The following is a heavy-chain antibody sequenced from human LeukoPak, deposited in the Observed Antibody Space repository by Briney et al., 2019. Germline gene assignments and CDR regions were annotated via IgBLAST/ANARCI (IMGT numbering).Heavy chain of an antibody. V-gene: IGHV3-23*01. Sequence: GGSLRLSCAASGFTFSSYTFSTYAMSWVRQAPGKGQEWVSAVSGSGVSTYYADSVKGRFTISRDNSKTTLYLQMNGLRAEDTAVYYCAKGVEDSGIYYYYYMDVWGKGTTVTVSS. D-gene: IGHD2-15*01. J-gene: IGHJ6*03. CDR2: VSGSGVST. CDR1: GFTFSSYTFSTYA. CDR3: AKGVEDSGIYYYYYMDV.